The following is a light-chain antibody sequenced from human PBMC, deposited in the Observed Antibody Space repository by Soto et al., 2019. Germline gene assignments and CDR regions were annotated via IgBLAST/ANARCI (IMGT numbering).Light chain of an antibody. CDR3: QQSYSTPHT. Sequence: DIQMTQSPSSLAASVGDRVTISCRASQIISTYLNWYQQKPEQVPTLLIYGASSLQSGVPSRFSASGSGTDFTLSISSLQREDFATYYCQQSYSTPHTFGQGTKLEIK. CDR1: QIISTY. J-gene: IGKJ2*01. CDR2: GAS. V-gene: IGKV1-39*01.